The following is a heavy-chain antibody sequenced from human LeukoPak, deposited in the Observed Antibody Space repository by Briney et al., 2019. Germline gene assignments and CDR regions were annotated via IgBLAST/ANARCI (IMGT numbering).Heavy chain of an antibody. D-gene: IGHD3-16*01. CDR3: AKSNYVWGTPRDYFDY. J-gene: IGHJ4*02. CDR1: GFTFDDYA. Sequence: PGGSLRLSCAASGFTFDDYAMHWVRQAPGKGLEWVSGISWNSGSIGYADSVKGRFTISRDNAKNSLYLQMNSLRAEDTALYYCAKSNYVWGTPRDYFDYWGQGTLVTVSS. V-gene: IGHV3-9*01. CDR2: ISWNSGSI.